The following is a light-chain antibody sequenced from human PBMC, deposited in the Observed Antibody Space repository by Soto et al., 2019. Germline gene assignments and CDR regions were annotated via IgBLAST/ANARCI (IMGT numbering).Light chain of an antibody. CDR3: QQSYSHPWT. CDR2: AAS. CDR1: QSISSY. V-gene: IGKV1-39*01. Sequence: DIQMTQSPSSLSASVGDRVTITCRASQSISSYLNWYQQKPGKAPKLLIYAASSLQSGVPSRFSGSGSGTDFTLTISSLQPEDFATYYCQQSYSHPWTFGQGTKVEI. J-gene: IGKJ1*01.